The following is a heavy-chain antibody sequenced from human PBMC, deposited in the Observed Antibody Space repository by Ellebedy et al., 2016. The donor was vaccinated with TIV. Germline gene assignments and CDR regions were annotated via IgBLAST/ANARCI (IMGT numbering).Heavy chain of an antibody. D-gene: IGHD4-17*01. V-gene: IGHV3-21*01. CDR2: ITTSGSYI. Sequence: PGGSLRLSCAASGFTFSTYSMNWVRQAPGKGLEWVSFITTSGSYIYYADSVKGRFTISRDNAKNSLYLQMKSLRAEDTAVYYCARFETTEGMDVWGQGTTVTVSS. CDR3: ARFETTEGMDV. CDR1: GFTFSTYS. J-gene: IGHJ6*02.